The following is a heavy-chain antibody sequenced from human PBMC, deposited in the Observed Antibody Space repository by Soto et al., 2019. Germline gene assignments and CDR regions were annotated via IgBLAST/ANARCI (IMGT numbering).Heavy chain of an antibody. Sequence: PGGSLRLSCAASGFTFSSYGMRWVRQAPGKGLEWVAVIWYDGSNKYYADSVKGRFTISRDNSKNTLYLQMNSLRAEDTAVYYCARGYPTMIVVVPYYGMDVWGQGTTVTVSS. CDR2: IWYDGSNK. CDR3: ARGYPTMIVVVPYYGMDV. CDR1: GFTFSSYG. J-gene: IGHJ6*02. V-gene: IGHV3-33*01. D-gene: IGHD3-22*01.